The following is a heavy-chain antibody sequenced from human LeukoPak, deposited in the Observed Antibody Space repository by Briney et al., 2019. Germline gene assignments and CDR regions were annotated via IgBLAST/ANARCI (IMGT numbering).Heavy chain of an antibody. D-gene: IGHD6-13*01. CDR1: GFTLSSYA. CDR2: ISGSGGST. CDR3: AKVRRRVAAAGTDY. V-gene: IGHV3-23*01. Sequence: GGSLRLSCAASGFTLSSYAMSWVRQAPGKGLEWVSAISGSGGSTYYADSVKGRFTISRDNSKNTLYLQMNSLRAEDTAVYYCAKVRRRVAAAGTDYWGQGTLVTVSS. J-gene: IGHJ4*02.